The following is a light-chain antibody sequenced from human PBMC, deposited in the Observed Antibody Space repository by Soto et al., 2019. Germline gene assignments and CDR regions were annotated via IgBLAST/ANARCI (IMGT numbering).Light chain of an antibody. CDR1: HSVVNNY. V-gene: IGKV3-20*01. J-gene: IGKJ4*01. CDR3: QQSSFSPLT. Sequence: EIVLTQSPGTLSLSPGERATLSCRASHSVVNNYLAWFQQKPGQASRLLISGASSRAAGIPGRFSGSGSGTDFTLTISRLEPEDFAVYYCQQSSFSPLTFGGGTRVEIK. CDR2: GAS.